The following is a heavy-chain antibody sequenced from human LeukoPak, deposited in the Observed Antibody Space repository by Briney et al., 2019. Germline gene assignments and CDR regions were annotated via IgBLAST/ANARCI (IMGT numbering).Heavy chain of an antibody. CDR3: AKDIRAVAGPLDY. J-gene: IGHJ4*02. CDR2: TSGSGGST. V-gene: IGHV3-23*01. Sequence: HTGGSLRLSCAASGFTFSSYAMSWVRQAPGKGLEWVSATSGSGGSTYYADSVKGRFTISRDNSKNTLYLQMNSLRAEDTAVYYCAKDIRAVAGPLDYWGQGTLVTVSS. D-gene: IGHD6-19*01. CDR1: GFTFSSYA.